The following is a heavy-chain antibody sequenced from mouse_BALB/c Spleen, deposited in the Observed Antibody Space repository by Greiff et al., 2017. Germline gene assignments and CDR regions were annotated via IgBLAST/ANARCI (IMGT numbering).Heavy chain of an antibody. CDR1: GYSFTGYY. Sequence: VQLQQSGPELVKPGASVKISCKASGYSFTGYYMHWVKQSHVKSLEWIGRINPYNGATSYNQNFKDKASLTVDKSSSTAYMELHSLTSEDSAVYYCARGAALRGFAYWGQGTLVTVSA. CDR2: INPYNGAT. V-gene: IGHV1-31*01. CDR3: ARGAALRGFAY. J-gene: IGHJ3*01. D-gene: IGHD2-12*01.